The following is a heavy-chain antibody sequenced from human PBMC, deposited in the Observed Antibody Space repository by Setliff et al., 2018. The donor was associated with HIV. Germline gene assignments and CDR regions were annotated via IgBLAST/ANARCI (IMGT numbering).Heavy chain of an antibody. V-gene: IGHV4-34*10. J-gene: IGHJ4*02. D-gene: IGHD6-13*01. CDR2: INHSGRT. Sequence: KPSETLSLTCAVYGGSFTNYFWSWIRQSPGKGLEWIGEINHSGRTKYNPSLKSRVTMSVDTSKRQFSLKLASVTAADTAIYYCARQSTMAAAAFDYWGQGTLVTVSS. CDR1: GGSFTNYF. CDR3: ARQSTMAAAAFDY.